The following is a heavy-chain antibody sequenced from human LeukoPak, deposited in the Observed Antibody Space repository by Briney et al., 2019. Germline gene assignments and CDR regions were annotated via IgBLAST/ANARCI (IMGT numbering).Heavy chain of an antibody. CDR1: GYTFTSYY. CDR2: INPSGGST. J-gene: IGHJ4*02. Sequence: ASVKVSCKASGYTFTSYYMHWVRQAPGQGLEWMGIINPSGGSTSYAQKFQGRVTMTRDTSTSTVYMELSSLRSEDTAVHYCAREGSTVTFDYWGQGALVTVSS. CDR3: AREGSTVTFDY. V-gene: IGHV1-46*01. D-gene: IGHD4-17*01.